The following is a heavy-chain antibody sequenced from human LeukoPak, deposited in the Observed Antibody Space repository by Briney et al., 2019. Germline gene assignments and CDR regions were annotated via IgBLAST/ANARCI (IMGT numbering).Heavy chain of an antibody. CDR1: GFTFRSYA. Sequence: GGSLRLSCAASGFTFRSYAVTWVRQAPGKGLEWVAAISGGGDSTYYADSVKGRFPISRDNSRNTLYLQLNSLRAEDTAVYYCAKNLYCSSTSCYFSDNFYYYAMDVWGQGTTVTVSS. V-gene: IGHV3-23*01. CDR3: AKNLYCSSTSCYFSDNFYYYAMDV. J-gene: IGHJ6*02. CDR2: ISGGGDST. D-gene: IGHD2-2*01.